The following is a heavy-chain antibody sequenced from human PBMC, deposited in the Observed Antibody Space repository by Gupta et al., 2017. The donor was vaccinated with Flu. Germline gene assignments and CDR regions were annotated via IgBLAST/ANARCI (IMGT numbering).Heavy chain of an antibody. CDR2: VRTKAKGYTT. D-gene: IGHD2-21*01. CDR1: GFTSSDHY. Sequence: EVQLVESGGGLVQPGGSLRLSCAASGFTSSDHYMDWVRQVPGKGPEWVGRVRTKAKGYTTEYAASVQGRFTISRDDSRNSVHLQMNNLRIEDTAVYYCARAFTIATDQFDYWGQGTLVTVSS. V-gene: IGHV3-72*01. J-gene: IGHJ4*02. CDR3: ARAFTIATDQFDY.